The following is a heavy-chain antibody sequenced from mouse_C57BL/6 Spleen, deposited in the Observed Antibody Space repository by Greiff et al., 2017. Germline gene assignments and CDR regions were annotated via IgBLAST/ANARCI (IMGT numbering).Heavy chain of an antibody. Sequence: VQLQQSGAELVKPGASVKISCKASGYTFTDYYINWVKQRPGQGLEWIGKIGPGSGSTYYTEKFKGKATLTADKSSSTAYMQLSRLTSEASAVXFCARSPSGYFYYAMDYWGQGTSVTVSS. CDR3: ARSPSGYFYYAMDY. D-gene: IGHD3-2*02. CDR1: GYTFTDYY. V-gene: IGHV1-77*01. J-gene: IGHJ4*01. CDR2: IGPGSGST.